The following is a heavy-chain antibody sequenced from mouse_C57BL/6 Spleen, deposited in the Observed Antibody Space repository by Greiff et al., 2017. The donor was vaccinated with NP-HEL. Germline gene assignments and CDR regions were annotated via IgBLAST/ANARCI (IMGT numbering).Heavy chain of an antibody. V-gene: IGHV1-82*01. CDR2: IYPGDGDT. D-gene: IGHD1-1*01. CDR3: ARSITTVVARYFDV. Sequence: QVQLKQSGPELVKPGASVKISCKASGYAFSSSWMNWVKQRPGKGLEWIGRIYPGDGDTNYNGKFKGKATLTADKSSSTAYMQLSSLTSEDSAVYFCARSITTVVARYFDVWGTGTTVTVSS. J-gene: IGHJ1*03. CDR1: GYAFSSSW.